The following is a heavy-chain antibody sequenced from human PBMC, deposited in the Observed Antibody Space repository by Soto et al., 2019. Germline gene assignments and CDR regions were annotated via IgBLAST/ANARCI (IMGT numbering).Heavy chain of an antibody. CDR1: GFTFSNAW. D-gene: IGHD3-9*01. Sequence: GGSLRLSCAGSGFTFSNAWMSWVRQAPGKGLEWVGRIKSKTDGGTADYAAPVKGRFTISRDDSKNTLYLQMNSLKTEDTAVYYCATEADGYYDVLTGYYKMGYFDYWGQGTLVTVSS. CDR2: IKSKTDGGTA. V-gene: IGHV3-15*01. J-gene: IGHJ4*02. CDR3: ATEADGYYDVLTGYYKMGYFDY.